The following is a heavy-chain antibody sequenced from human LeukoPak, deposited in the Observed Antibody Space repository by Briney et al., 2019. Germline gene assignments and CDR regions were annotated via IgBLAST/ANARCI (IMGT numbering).Heavy chain of an antibody. Sequence: PGGSLRLSCAASGFTFSSYWMHWVRQAPGKGLVWVSRINSDGSSTSYADSVNGRFTISRDNATNTLYLQMNSLIGEDTAVYYCASSDYGDYGEYYFDYWGQGTLVTVSS. CDR3: ASSDYGDYGEYYFDY. CDR2: INSDGSST. CDR1: GFTFSSYW. D-gene: IGHD4-17*01. V-gene: IGHV3-74*01. J-gene: IGHJ4*02.